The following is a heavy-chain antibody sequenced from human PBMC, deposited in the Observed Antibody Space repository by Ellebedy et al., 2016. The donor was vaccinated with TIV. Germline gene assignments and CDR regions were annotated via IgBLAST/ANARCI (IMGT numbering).Heavy chain of an antibody. D-gene: IGHD2-15*01. CDR1: GFTFSSYW. Sequence: GESLKISCAASGFTFSSYWMSWVRQAPGKGLEWVANINQDGSGKYYVDSVKGRFTIYRDNAKNSLYPQMNSLRAEDTAVYYCARMIGASCYCAFDLWGQGTMVTVSS. V-gene: IGHV3-7*01. CDR2: INQDGSGK. J-gene: IGHJ3*01. CDR3: ARMIGASCYCAFDL.